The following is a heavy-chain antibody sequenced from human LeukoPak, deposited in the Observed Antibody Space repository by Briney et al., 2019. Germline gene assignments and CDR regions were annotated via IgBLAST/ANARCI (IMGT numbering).Heavy chain of an antibody. D-gene: IGHD2-15*01. V-gene: IGHV1-46*01. CDR1: GYTFTSYY. CDR3: AAALVSLGFDY. CDR2: INPSGGST. J-gene: IGHJ4*01. Sequence: VASVKVSCKASGYTFTSYYMHWVRQAPGQGLEWMGIINPSGGSTSYAQKFQGRVTMTRDTSTSTVYMELSSLRSEDTAVYYWAAALVSLGFDYWGQGTLVTVSS.